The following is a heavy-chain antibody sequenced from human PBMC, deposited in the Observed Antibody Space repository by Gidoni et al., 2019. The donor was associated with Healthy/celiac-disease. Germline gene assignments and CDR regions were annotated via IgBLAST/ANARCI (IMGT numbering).Heavy chain of an antibody. Sequence: EVQLVEPGGGLIQPGGSLRLSCAASGSTVSGNYMSWVLQAPGKGLEGVSVIYSGGSTYYADAVKGRFTISIDNAKNTLYLQMTSLRAEDTAVYYCARGGAQTGGYDYWGQGTLVTVSS. J-gene: IGHJ4*02. CDR1: GSTVSGNY. V-gene: IGHV3-53*01. D-gene: IGHD7-27*01. CDR2: IYSGGST. CDR3: ARGGAQTGGYDY.